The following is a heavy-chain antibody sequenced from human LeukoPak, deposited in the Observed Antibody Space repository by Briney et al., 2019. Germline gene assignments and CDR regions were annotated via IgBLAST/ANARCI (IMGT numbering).Heavy chain of an antibody. D-gene: IGHD5/OR15-5a*01. Sequence: GGSLRLSCAASGFTFSSYSMNWVRQAPGKGLEWVSSISSSNSYIYYADSVKGRFTISRDNAKNSLYLQMNSLRAEDTAVYYCARAKVSPGHDAFDIWGQGTMVTVSS. J-gene: IGHJ3*02. V-gene: IGHV3-21*01. CDR3: ARAKVSPGHDAFDI. CDR1: GFTFSSYS. CDR2: ISSSNSYI.